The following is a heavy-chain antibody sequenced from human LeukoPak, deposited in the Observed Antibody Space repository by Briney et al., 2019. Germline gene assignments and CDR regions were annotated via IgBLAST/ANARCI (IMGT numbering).Heavy chain of an antibody. D-gene: IGHD5-24*01. CDR3: ARLELDGYNWYY. CDR1: GGSISSSSYY. Sequence: SETLSLTCTVSGGSISSSSYYWGWIRQPPGKGLEWIGSIYYSGSTYYNPSLKGRVTISVDTSKNQFSLKLSSVTAADTAVYYCARLELDGYNWYYWGQGTLVTVSS. J-gene: IGHJ4*02. V-gene: IGHV4-39*01. CDR2: IYYSGST.